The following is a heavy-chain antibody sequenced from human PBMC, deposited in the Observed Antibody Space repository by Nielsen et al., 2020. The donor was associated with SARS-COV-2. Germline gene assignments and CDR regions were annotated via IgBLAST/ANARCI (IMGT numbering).Heavy chain of an antibody. J-gene: IGHJ3*02. V-gene: IGHV3-20*01. CDR1: GFTFSSYW. CDR3: ARDRREAVTDAFDI. D-gene: IGHD6-19*01. CDR2: INWNGGST. Sequence: GGSLRLSCAASGFTFSSYWMSWVRQAPGKGLEWVSGINWNGGSTGYADSVKGRFTISRDNAKNSLYLQMNSLRAEDTALYHCARDRREAVTDAFDIWGQGTMVTVSS.